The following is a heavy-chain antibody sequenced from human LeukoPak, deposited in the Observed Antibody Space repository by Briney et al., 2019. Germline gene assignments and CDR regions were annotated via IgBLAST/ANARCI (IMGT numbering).Heavy chain of an antibody. J-gene: IGHJ6*02. D-gene: IGHD2-21*02. CDR3: ARGFREVTAAKPYYYYGMDV. V-gene: IGHV4-59*01. CDR1: GGSISSYY. CDR2: IYYSGST. Sequence: PSETLSLTCTVSGGSISSYYWSWIRQPPGKGLEWIGYIYYSGSTNYNPSLKSRVTISVDTSKNQFSLKLSSVTAADTAVYYCARGFREVTAAKPYYYYGMDVWGQGTTVTVSS.